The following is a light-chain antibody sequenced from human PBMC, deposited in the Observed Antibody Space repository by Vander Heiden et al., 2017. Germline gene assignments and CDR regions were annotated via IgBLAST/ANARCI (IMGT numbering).Light chain of an antibody. V-gene: IGLV3-1*01. CDR2: QDG. Sequence: SYDLTQPPSVPVTPGQTASISCSGDKLGHKYVFWYQQKSGRAPVLVIYQDGKRPSGIPERFAGSNSGNTATLTISGTQALDEADYYCQAWDSGTALFGGGTKLTVL. J-gene: IGLJ2*01. CDR3: QAWDSGTAL. CDR1: KLGHKY.